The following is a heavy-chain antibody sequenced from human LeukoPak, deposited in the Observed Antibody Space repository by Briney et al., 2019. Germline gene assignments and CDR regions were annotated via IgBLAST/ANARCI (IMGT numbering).Heavy chain of an antibody. CDR3: ARAPFRPCSSTSCYSPNTKSEHWYFDL. D-gene: IGHD2-2*02. Sequence: ASVKVSCKASGYTFTSYYMHWVRQAPGQGLEWMGIINPSGGSTSYAQKFQGRVTMTRDTSTSTVYMELSSLRSEDTAVYYCARAPFRPCSSTSCYSPNTKSEHWYFDLWGRGTLVTVSS. V-gene: IGHV1-46*01. J-gene: IGHJ2*01. CDR2: INPSGGST. CDR1: GYTFTSYY.